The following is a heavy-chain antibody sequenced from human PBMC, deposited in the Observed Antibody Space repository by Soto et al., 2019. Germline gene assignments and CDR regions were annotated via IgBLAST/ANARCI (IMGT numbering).Heavy chain of an antibody. CDR1: GYTFTSYG. J-gene: IGHJ4*02. CDR3: ARDRGSYALDY. CDR2: ISANNGNT. D-gene: IGHD1-26*01. Sequence: QVQLVQSGAEVKKPGASVKVSCKASGYTFTSYGISWVRQAPGQGLEWMGWISANNGNTNYAQNLQGRVTMTTDTSTSTPYMELRSLRSDDTAVYYCARDRGSYALDYWGQGTLVTVSS. V-gene: IGHV1-18*01.